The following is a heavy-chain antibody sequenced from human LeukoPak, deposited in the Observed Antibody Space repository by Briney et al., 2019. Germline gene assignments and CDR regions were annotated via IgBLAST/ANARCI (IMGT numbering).Heavy chain of an antibody. V-gene: IGHV4-34*01. Sequence: PSETLSLTCAVYGGSFSGYYWSWIRQPPGKGLEWIGEINHSGSTNYNPSLKSRVTISVDTSKNRFSLKLSSVTAADTAVYYCARGIRVRGVIHHFDYWGQGTLVTVSS. J-gene: IGHJ4*02. CDR3: ARGIRVRGVIHHFDY. CDR2: INHSGST. D-gene: IGHD3-10*01. CDR1: GGSFSGYY.